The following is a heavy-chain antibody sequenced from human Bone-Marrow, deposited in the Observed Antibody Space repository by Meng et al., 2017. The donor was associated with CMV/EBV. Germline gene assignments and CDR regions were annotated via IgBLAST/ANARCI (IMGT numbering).Heavy chain of an antibody. J-gene: IGHJ4*02. D-gene: IGHD3-9*01. CDR2: INPSGDST. CDR3: AAGGLRYFDYFDY. CDR1: GYTFSSYN. V-gene: IGHV1-46*01. Sequence: ASVKVSCKAPGYTFSSYNMHWVRQAPGQGLEWMGIINPSGDSTTYAQKFQGRVTMTRDTSTSTVYMELSSLRSEDTAVYYCAAGGLRYFDYFDYWGQGTLVTGSS.